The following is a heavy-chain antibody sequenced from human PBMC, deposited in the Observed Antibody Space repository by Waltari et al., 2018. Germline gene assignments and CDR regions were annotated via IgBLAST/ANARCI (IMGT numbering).Heavy chain of an antibody. CDR1: GGSFSGYY. CDR2: INHSGST. Sequence: QVQLQQWGAGLLKPSETLSLTCAVYGGSFSGYYWSWIRQPPGKGLEWIGEINHSGSTNYNPSLKSRVTISVDTSKNQFSLKLSSVTAADTAVYYCARGGYCSGGSCFQYFQHWGQGTLVTVSS. J-gene: IGHJ1*01. V-gene: IGHV4-34*01. CDR3: ARGGYCSGGSCFQYFQH. D-gene: IGHD2-15*01.